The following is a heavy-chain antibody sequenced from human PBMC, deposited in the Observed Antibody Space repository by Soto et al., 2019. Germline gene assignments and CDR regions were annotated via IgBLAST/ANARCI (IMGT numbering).Heavy chain of an antibody. CDR2: IWYDGSNK. D-gene: IGHD4-17*01. V-gene: IGHV3-33*01. Sequence: GGSLRLSCAASGVTFSRYGMHWVRQDPGKGLERVAVIWYDGSNKYYAESVKGRFTISRDNSKNTLYLQMNSLRAEDTAVYYCARDHGDLYYFVYWGQGTLVTVSS. CDR1: GVTFSRYG. J-gene: IGHJ4*02. CDR3: ARDHGDLYYFVY.